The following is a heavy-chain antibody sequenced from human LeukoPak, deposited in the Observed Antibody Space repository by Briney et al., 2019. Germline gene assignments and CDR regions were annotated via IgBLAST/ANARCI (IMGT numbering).Heavy chain of an antibody. CDR2: ISGSGGST. CDR1: GFTFSSYA. CDR3: AKDYYDSSLIDY. Sequence: GGSLTLPYSASGFTFSSYAMSWLGRAPGKGLEWVSAISGSGGSTYYADSVKGRFTISRDNSKNTLYLQMNSLRAEDTAVYYCAKDYYDSSLIDYWGQGTLVTVSS. D-gene: IGHD3-22*01. V-gene: IGHV3-23*01. J-gene: IGHJ4*02.